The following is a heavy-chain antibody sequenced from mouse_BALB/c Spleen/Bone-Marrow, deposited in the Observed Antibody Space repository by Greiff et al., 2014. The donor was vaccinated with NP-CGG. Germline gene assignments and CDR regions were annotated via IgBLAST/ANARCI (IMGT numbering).Heavy chain of an antibody. CDR3: TREGIYFGYDVPMDY. D-gene: IGHD2-2*01. Sequence: LVESGAELVRPGASVTLSCKASGYKFTDYEMHWVKQTPVHGLEWIGSIDPETGGTAYNQNFKGKATLTADRSSTTAYMELRSLTSEDSAVYYCTREGIYFGYDVPMDYWGQGTSVTVSS. V-gene: IGHV1-15*01. J-gene: IGHJ4*01. CDR2: IDPETGGT. CDR1: GYKFTDYE.